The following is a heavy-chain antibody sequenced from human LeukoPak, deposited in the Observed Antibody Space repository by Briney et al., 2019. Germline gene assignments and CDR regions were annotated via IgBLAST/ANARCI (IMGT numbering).Heavy chain of an antibody. CDR3: AKVPRYYYDSSGYYFDY. J-gene: IGHJ4*02. V-gene: IGHV3-30*02. CDR1: GFTFSSYG. Sequence: GGSLRLSCAASGFTFSSYGMHWVRQAPGKGLEGVAFIRYDGSNKYYADSVKGRFTISRDNSKNTLYLQMNSLRAEDTAVYYCAKVPRYYYDSSGYYFDYWGQGTLVTVSS. CDR2: IRYDGSNK. D-gene: IGHD3-22*01.